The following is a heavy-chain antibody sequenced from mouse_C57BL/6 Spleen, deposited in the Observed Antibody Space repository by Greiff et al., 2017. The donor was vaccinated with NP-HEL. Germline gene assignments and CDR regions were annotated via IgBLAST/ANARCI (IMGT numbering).Heavy chain of an antibody. J-gene: IGHJ1*01. Sequence: QVQLQQPGAELVMPGASVKLSCKASGYTFTSYWMHWVKQRPGQGLEWIGEIDPSDSYTNYNQKFKGKSTLTVDKSSSTAYLQLSSLTSEDSAVYYCARGGVTTGSDVWGPGTTVTVSS. CDR2: IDPSDSYT. V-gene: IGHV1-69*01. CDR1: GYTFTSYW. CDR3: ARGGVTTGSDV. D-gene: IGHD2-2*01.